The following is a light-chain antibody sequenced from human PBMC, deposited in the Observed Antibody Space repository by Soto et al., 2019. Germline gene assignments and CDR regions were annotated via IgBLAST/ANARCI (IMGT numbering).Light chain of an antibody. Sequence: EIVLTQSPGTLSLSPGEGATLSWKTSQSRGSNFLAWYQHKPGQAPRLLIYASSNRATGIPDRFSGSAPGTDFTLTINRLEPEDFAVYYCQLYGISPHFGQGTRLEI. V-gene: IGKV3-20*01. CDR3: QLYGISPH. CDR2: ASS. J-gene: IGKJ5*01. CDR1: QSRGSNF.